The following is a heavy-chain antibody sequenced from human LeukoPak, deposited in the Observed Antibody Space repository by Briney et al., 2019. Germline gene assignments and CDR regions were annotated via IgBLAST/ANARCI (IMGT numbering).Heavy chain of an antibody. CDR3: ARSPRVIDIVWFGELFNYYYYYMDV. D-gene: IGHD3-10*01. Sequence: GASVKLSCKASGYTCSIYGISWVRQAPGQGLGWVGWVSAYNGNTNNAKKLQGRVTMTTDTSTSTAYMELRSLRSDNTAVYYCARSPRVIDIVWFGELFNYYYYYMDVWGKGTTVTISS. V-gene: IGHV1-18*01. CDR2: VSAYNGNT. CDR1: GYTCSIYG. J-gene: IGHJ6*03.